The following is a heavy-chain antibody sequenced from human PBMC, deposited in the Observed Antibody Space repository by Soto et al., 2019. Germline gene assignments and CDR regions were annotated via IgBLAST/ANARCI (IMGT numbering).Heavy chain of an antibody. D-gene: IGHD6-6*01. Sequence: SETLSLTCTVSGGSISSYYWSWIRQPPGKGLEWIGYIYYSGSTNYNPSLKSRVTISVDTSKNQFSLKLSSVTAADTAVYYCARAIEYSSSSGYYYYMDVWGKGTTVTVSS. CDR2: IYYSGST. CDR3: ARAIEYSSSSGYYYYMDV. V-gene: IGHV4-59*01. J-gene: IGHJ6*03. CDR1: GGSISSYY.